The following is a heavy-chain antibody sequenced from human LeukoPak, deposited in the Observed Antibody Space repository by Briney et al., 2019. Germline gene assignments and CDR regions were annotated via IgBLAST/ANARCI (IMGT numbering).Heavy chain of an antibody. CDR2: ISAYNGNT. V-gene: IGHV1-18*04. CDR3: ARALGYCSSTSCLYDY. J-gene: IGHJ4*02. D-gene: IGHD2-2*01. CDR1: GYTFTSYG. Sequence: SVKVSCKASGYTFTSYGISWVRQAPGQGLEWMGWISAYNGNTNYAQKLQGRVTMTTDTSTSTAYMELRSLRSDDTAVYYCARALGYCSSTSCLYDYWGQGTLVTVSS.